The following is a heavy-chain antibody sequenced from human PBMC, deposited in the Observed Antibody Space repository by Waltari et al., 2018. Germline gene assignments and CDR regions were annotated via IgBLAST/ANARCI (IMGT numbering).Heavy chain of an antibody. Sequence: QVQLVQSGAEVKKPGASVKVSCKASGYTFTGYYMHWVRQAPGQGLEWMGRTNPTLGGPTDALNFQGRGTRTRETSNSTAYMWLSRLRSDYTAVYYCARESGRGGDFDIWGQGTMVTVSS. J-gene: IGHJ3*02. V-gene: IGHV1-2*06. CDR1: GYTFTGYY. CDR2: TNPTLGGP. CDR3: ARESGRGGDFDI. D-gene: IGHD3-3*01.